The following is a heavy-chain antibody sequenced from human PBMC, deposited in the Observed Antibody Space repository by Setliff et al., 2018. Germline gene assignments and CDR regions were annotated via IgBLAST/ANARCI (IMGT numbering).Heavy chain of an antibody. J-gene: IGHJ4*02. V-gene: IGHV4-38-2*02. CDR2: IGHTGSI. Sequence: KSSETLSLTCTVSGYCISSGYIWGWIRQPPGKGLEWVGNIGHTGSINYNPSLKSRLTISRDTSKNQVSLKLNSVTATDTAVYYCARDLGHGGDSDYWGQGILVTVSS. CDR3: ARDLGHGGDSDY. CDR1: GYCISSGYI. D-gene: IGHD2-21*02.